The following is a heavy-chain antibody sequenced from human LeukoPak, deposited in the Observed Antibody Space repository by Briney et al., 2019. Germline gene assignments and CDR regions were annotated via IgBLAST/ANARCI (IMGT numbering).Heavy chain of an antibody. V-gene: IGHV3-30*18. D-gene: IGHD2-2*01. J-gene: IGHJ4*02. CDR3: AKLGCSSTRCYINY. Sequence: GGSLRLSCAASGFPFSTYGMRWVRQAPGKGLEWEAVISYDGSDQYYADSVKGRFTVSRDNSKNTLYLQMNSLRVEDTAVYYCAKLGCSSTRCYINYWGQGTLVTVSS. CDR2: ISYDGSDQ. CDR1: GFPFSTYG.